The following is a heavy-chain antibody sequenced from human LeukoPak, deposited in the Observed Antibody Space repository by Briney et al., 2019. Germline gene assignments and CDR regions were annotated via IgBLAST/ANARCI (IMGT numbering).Heavy chain of an antibody. CDR1: GFTFSSYW. V-gene: IGHV3-74*01. CDR3: ARDLDHYDILTGYYNFLDY. D-gene: IGHD3-9*01. Sequence: GGSLRLSCAASGFTFSSYWMHWVRQAPGKGLVWVSRINTDGSSTSYADSVKGRLTISRDNAKNTLYLQMNSLRAEDTAVCYCARDLDHYDILTGYYNFLDYWGQGTLVTVSS. CDR2: INTDGSST. J-gene: IGHJ4*02.